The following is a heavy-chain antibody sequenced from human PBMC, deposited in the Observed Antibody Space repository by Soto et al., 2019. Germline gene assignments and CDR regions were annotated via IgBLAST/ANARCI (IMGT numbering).Heavy chain of an antibody. V-gene: IGHV1-69*02. CDR2: IIPILGIA. Sequence: QVQLVQSGAEVKKPGSSVKVSCKASGGTFSSYTISWVRQAPGQGLEWMGRIIPILGIANYAQKFQGRVTITADKSTSTAYMELISLRSEDTAVYYCARGTGGNWFDYWGQGTLVAVSS. CDR1: GGTFSSYT. CDR3: ARGTGGNWFDY. J-gene: IGHJ4*02. D-gene: IGHD2-15*01.